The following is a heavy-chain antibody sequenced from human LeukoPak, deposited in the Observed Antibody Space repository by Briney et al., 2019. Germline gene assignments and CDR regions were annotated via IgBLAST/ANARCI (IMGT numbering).Heavy chain of an antibody. V-gene: IGHV3-74*01. Sequence: PGGSLRLSCAASGFTFSSYWMHWVRQAPGKGLVWVSRINSDGSSTSYADSVKGRFTISRDNAENTLYLQMNSLRAEDTAVYYCARSNYDILTGQYYYGMDVWGQGTTVTVSS. J-gene: IGHJ6*02. CDR3: ARSNYDILTGQYYYGMDV. CDR2: INSDGSST. D-gene: IGHD3-9*01. CDR1: GFTFSSYW.